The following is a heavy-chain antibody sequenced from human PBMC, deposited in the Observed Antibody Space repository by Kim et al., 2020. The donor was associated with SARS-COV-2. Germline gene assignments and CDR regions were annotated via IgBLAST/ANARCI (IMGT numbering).Heavy chain of an antibody. CDR1: GFTFSNYA. CDR2: ISGTGVST. D-gene: IGHD2-2*01. J-gene: IGHJ4*02. CDR3: VKMISQLAHYYFDY. Sequence: GGSLRLSCAASGFTFSNYAMSWVRQAPGKGLEWVSTISGTGVSTYYADSVKGRFTISRDNSKNTLYLNMNSLRVEDTAVYYCVKMISQLAHYYFDYWGQGTLVTVSS. V-gene: IGHV3-23*01.